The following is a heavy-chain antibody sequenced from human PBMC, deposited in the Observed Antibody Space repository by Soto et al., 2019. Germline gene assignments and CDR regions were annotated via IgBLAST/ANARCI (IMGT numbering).Heavy chain of an antibody. CDR3: ASQQQLVRNFDY. J-gene: IGHJ4*02. CDR2: IYYSGST. Sequence: PSETLSLTCTVSGGSISSGDYYWSWVRQPPGKGLEWIGYIYYSGSTYYNPSLKSRVTISVDTSKNRFSLKLSSVTAADTAVYYCASQQQLVRNFDYWGRGTLVTVSS. V-gene: IGHV4-30-4*01. D-gene: IGHD6-13*01. CDR1: GGSISSGDYY.